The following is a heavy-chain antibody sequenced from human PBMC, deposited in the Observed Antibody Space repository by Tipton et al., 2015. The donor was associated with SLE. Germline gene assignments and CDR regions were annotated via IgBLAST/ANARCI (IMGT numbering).Heavy chain of an antibody. D-gene: IGHD6-19*01. Sequence: SLRLSCTVSGDSISSGSYYWSWIRQPAGKGLEWISYISSGTTYYAEPVKGRFTISNDAAKNSLYLQMNNPRGEDTAIYYCASSLSGWGCLSCGFDIWGQGTMVSVSS. CDR3: ASSLSGWGCLSCGFDI. CDR1: GDSISSGSYY. CDR2: ISSGTT. V-gene: IGHV3-11*04. J-gene: IGHJ3*02.